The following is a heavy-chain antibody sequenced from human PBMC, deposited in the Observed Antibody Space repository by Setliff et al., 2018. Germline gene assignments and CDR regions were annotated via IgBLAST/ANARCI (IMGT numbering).Heavy chain of an antibody. CDR2: IYHGGRT. V-gene: IGHV4-38-2*01. D-gene: IGHD3-22*01. CDR1: GHSISSGYY. CDR3: ARVGIYHSDSSGPFDY. Sequence: SETLSLTCAVSGHSISSGYYWGWIRQPPGRGLEWIGNIYHGGRTYYNPLLKSRVTIAVDTSKNQFSLNLASVAGADTAVYYCARVGIYHSDSSGPFDYWGQGTLVTVSS. J-gene: IGHJ4*02.